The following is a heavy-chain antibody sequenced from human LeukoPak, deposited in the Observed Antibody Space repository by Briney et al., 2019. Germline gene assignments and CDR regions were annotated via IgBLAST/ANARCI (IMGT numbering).Heavy chain of an antibody. V-gene: IGHV4-30-4*07. CDR1: GGSISSGDYS. CDR3: ARANTYDGFYFDY. Sequence: SETLSLTCAISGGSISSGDYSWSWIRQPPGKGLEWIGYIYYTGITYYNPSLKSRVTISVDTSKNQFSLKLSSVTAADTAVYYCARANTYDGFYFDYWGQGTLVTVSS. D-gene: IGHD5-12*01. J-gene: IGHJ4*02. CDR2: IYYTGIT.